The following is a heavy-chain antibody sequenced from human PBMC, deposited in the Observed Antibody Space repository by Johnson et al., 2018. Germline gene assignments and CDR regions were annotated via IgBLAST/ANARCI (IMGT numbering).Heavy chain of an antibody. V-gene: IGHV3-13*01. CDR2: IGTAGDT. Sequence: VRLVESGGGLVQPGGSLRLSCAASGFTFSSYDMHWVRQATGKGLEWVSAIGTAGDTYYPGSVKGRFTISIENATNPLYLQMNSLRAGDTAVYYCARGDFVDAFDIWGQVTMVTVSS. J-gene: IGHJ3*02. CDR3: ARGDFVDAFDI. CDR1: GFTFSSYD. D-gene: IGHD2-21*02.